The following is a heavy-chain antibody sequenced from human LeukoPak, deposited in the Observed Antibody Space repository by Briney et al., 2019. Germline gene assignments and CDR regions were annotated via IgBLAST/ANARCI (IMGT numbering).Heavy chain of an antibody. J-gene: IGHJ6*03. CDR2: IKQDGSEK. Sequence: GGSLRLSCAASGFTFSTYGMTWVRQAPGKGLEWVANIKQDGSEKYYVDSVKGRFTISRDNAKNSLYLQMNSLRAEDTAVYYCLGWNYYYYYMDVWGKGTTVTVSS. CDR3: LGWNYYYYYMDV. D-gene: IGHD2-21*01. CDR1: GFTFSTYG. V-gene: IGHV3-7*01.